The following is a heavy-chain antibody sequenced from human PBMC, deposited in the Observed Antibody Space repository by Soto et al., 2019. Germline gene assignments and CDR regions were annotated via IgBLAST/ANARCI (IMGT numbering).Heavy chain of an antibody. J-gene: IGHJ4*02. D-gene: IGHD3-3*01. V-gene: IGHV3-23*01. CDR3: AKDDTIFGVVQFDY. CDR2: ISGSAGRT. Sequence: PGGSLRLSCAASGFTFSSYAMSWVRQAPGKGLEWVSAISGSAGRTYYTDSVKGRFTISRDNSKNTLFLQMNRLTAEDTALYYCAKDDTIFGVVQFDYWGQGTLVTVSS. CDR1: GFTFSSYA.